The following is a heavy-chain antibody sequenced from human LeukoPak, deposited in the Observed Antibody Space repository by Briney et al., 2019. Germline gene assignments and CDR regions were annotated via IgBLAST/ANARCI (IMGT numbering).Heavy chain of an antibody. D-gene: IGHD3-10*01. Sequence: RGESLKISCKGSGYSFTSYWIGWVRQMARKVLEWMGIIYPGDSDTRYSPSFQGQVTISADKSISTAYLQWSSLKASDTAMYYCARYGRGGSGSYQFRAFDIWGQGTMVTVSS. CDR3: ARYGRGGSGSYQFRAFDI. J-gene: IGHJ3*02. V-gene: IGHV5-51*01. CDR1: GYSFTSYW. CDR2: IYPGDSDT.